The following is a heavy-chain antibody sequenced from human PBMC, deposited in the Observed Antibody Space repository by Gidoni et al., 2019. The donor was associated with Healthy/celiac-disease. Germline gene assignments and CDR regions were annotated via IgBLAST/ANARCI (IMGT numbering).Heavy chain of an antibody. CDR3: ARDLIVVVPAAHSYYYYGMDV. CDR2: INPNSGGT. V-gene: IGHV1-2*02. D-gene: IGHD2-2*01. Sequence: QVQLVQSGAEVKKPGASVKVSCKASGYTFTGYYMHWVRQAPGQGLEWMGWINPNSGGTNYAQKFQGRVTMTRDTSISTAYMELSRLRSDDTAVYYCARDLIVVVPAAHSYYYYGMDVWGQGTTVTVSS. J-gene: IGHJ6*02. CDR1: GYTFTGYY.